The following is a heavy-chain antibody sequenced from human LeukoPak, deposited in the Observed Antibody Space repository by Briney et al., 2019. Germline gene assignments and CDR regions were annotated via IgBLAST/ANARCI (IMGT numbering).Heavy chain of an antibody. CDR2: IKSKTDGGTT. D-gene: IGHD3-10*01. V-gene: IGHV3-15*01. J-gene: IGHJ4*02. CDR3: TTDRLGGILWFGELGLV. Sequence: PGGSLSLSCALSGFTFSNAWVSWVRQAPGKGLEWVGRIKSKTDGGTTDYAAPVKGRFTISRDDSKNTLYLQMNSLKTENTAVYYCTTDRLGGILWFGELGLVGGEGGLVSVSS. CDR1: GFTFSNAW.